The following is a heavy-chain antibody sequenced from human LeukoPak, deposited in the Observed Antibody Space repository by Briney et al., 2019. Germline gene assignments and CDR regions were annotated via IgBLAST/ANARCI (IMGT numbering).Heavy chain of an antibody. CDR3: ARVILDYGMDV. J-gene: IGHJ6*02. CDR1: GFTFSSYG. CDR2: IWYDGSNK. D-gene: IGHD2-21*01. Sequence: GRSLRLSCAASGFTFSSYGMHWVRQAPGKGLEWVAVIWYDGSNKYYADSVKGRFTISRDNSKNTLYLQMNSLRAEDTAVYYCARVILDYGMDVWGQGTTVTVSS. V-gene: IGHV3-33*01.